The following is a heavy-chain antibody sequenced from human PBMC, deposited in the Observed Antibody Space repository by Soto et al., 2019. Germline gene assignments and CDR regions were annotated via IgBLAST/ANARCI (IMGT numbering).Heavy chain of an antibody. Sequence: ASVKVSCKASGYTFTNYYLHWVRQAPGQGLEWMGTINPSGGRTTYAQKFQGRVTMTRDTTTSTVYMEMSSLKSEDTAVYYCARQARSSNPMIVVLEEWFDPWGQGTLVTVSS. CDR3: ARQARSSNPMIVVLEEWFDP. D-gene: IGHD3-22*01. CDR1: GYTFTNYY. V-gene: IGHV1-46*01. J-gene: IGHJ5*02. CDR2: INPSGGRT.